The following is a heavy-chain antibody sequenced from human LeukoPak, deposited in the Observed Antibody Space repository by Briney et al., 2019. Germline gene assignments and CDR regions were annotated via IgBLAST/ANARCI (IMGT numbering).Heavy chain of an antibody. CDR3: ARSGTICGGDCCEN. J-gene: IGHJ4*02. V-gene: IGHV4-34*01. CDR2: INHSGST. Sequence: PSETLSLTCAVYGGSFSGYYWSWIRQPPGKRLEWIGEINHSGSTNYNPSLKSRVTISEDTSRNQFSLKLSSVTAADTAVYYCARSGTICGGDCCENWGQGTLVTVSS. D-gene: IGHD2-21*01. CDR1: GGSFSGYY.